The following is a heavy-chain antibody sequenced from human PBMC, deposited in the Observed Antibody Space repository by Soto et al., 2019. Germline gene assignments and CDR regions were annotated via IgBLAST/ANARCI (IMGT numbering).Heavy chain of an antibody. CDR3: ARARYCSGGSCYSLYYFDY. CDR2: IYYSGST. D-gene: IGHD2-15*01. J-gene: IGHJ4*02. CDR1: GGSISSGGYY. V-gene: IGHV4-31*03. Sequence: QVQLQESGPGLVKPSQTLSLTCTVSGGSISSGGYYWSWIRQHPGKGLEWIGYIYYSGSTYYNPSLKSGVTISVDTSKNQFSRKLSSVTAADTAVYYCARARYCSGGSCYSLYYFDYWGQGTLVTVSS.